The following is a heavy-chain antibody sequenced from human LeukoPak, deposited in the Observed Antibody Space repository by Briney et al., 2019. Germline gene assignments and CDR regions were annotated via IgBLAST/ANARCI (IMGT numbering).Heavy chain of an antibody. J-gene: IGHJ4*02. CDR1: GYTFTSYG. CDR3: ARGYSGYDRGKFDY. D-gene: IGHD5-12*01. V-gene: IGHV1-18*01. CDR2: ISAYNGNT. Sequence: GASVKVSCKASGYTFTSYGISWVRQAPRQGLEWMGWISAYNGNTNYAQKLQGRVTMTTDTSTSTAYMELRSLRSDDTAVYYCARGYSGYDRGKFDYWGQGTLVTASS.